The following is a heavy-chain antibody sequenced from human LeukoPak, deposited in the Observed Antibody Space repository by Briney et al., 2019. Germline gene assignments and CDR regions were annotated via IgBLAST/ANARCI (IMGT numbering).Heavy chain of an antibody. J-gene: IGHJ4*02. CDR3: AVGITGSTVHFDY. CDR1: GYTFTSYY. V-gene: IGHV1-46*01. CDR2: INPSGGST. Sequence: ASVKVSCKASGYTFTSYYMHWVRQAPGQGLEWMGIINPSGGSTTYAQKFQGRVTVTRDTSASIVYMGVSSLRSEDTAVYYCAVGITGSTVHFDYWGQGTLVTVSS. D-gene: IGHD3-16*01.